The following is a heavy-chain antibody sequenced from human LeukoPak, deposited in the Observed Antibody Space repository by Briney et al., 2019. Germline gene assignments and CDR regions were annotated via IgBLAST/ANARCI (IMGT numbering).Heavy chain of an antibody. Sequence: SETLSLTCTVSGDSISSGDYYWSWIRQPAGKGLEWIGRISSSGSTNYNPSLKSRVTISVDTSKNQFSLKLSSVTAADTAVYYCARPSYGWGDDFDIWGQGTMVTVSS. CDR1: GDSISSGDYY. CDR3: ARPSYGWGDDFDI. D-gene: IGHD5-18*01. J-gene: IGHJ3*02. CDR2: ISSSGST. V-gene: IGHV4-61*02.